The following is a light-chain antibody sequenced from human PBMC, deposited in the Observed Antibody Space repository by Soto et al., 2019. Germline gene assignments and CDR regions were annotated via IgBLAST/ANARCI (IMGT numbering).Light chain of an antibody. CDR2: AAS. Sequence: EIVLAQSPGTLSLSPGQRATLSCRASQSASRNYVAWYQHKPGQAPRLLIYAASSRPSGIPDRFGGSGSGTDFTLTITSLEAEDFAVYYCQQRSNWPPTWTFGQGTKVDIK. J-gene: IGKJ1*01. CDR1: QSASRNY. V-gene: IGKV3D-20*02. CDR3: QQRSNWPPTWT.